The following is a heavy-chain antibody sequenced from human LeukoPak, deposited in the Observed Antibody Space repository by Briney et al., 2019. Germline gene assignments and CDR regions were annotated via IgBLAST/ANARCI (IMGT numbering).Heavy chain of an antibody. Sequence: PGGSLRLSCAASGFTFSTYNMNWVRQAPGKGLEWVSSITSGGTYTYYADSVKGRFTTSRDNAKNSLSLQLSSVRAEDTAVYYCARGHYDILTASYKWTPDYWGQGILVTVSS. J-gene: IGHJ4*02. CDR1: GFTFSTYN. D-gene: IGHD3-9*01. CDR2: ITSGGTYT. CDR3: ARGHYDILTASYKWTPDY. V-gene: IGHV3-21*06.